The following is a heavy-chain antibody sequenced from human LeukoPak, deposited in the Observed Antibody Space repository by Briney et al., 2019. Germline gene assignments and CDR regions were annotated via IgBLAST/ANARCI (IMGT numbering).Heavy chain of an antibody. CDR2: INPNTGGP. J-gene: IGHJ4*02. V-gene: IGHV1-2*02. D-gene: IGHD4-23*01. Sequence: GASVKVSCKASGYTFNDYYIHWVRQAPGQGLEWMGWINPNTGGPNYAQNFQGRVTMTRDTSISTAYMAMGSLRSEDTAVYYCARVDRMWQLSEPFTYWGQGTLVTVSS. CDR1: GYTFNDYY. CDR3: ARVDRMWQLSEPFTY.